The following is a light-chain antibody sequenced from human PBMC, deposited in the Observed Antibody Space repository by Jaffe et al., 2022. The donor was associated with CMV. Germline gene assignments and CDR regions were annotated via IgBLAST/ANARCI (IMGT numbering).Light chain of an antibody. Sequence: SYELTQPPSVSVSPGQTASITCSGDKLGDKYVCWYQQRPGQSPVLVIYQDTKRPSGIPERISGSNSGNTAILTISGTQAMDEADYYCQVWDINNARVFGGGTKLTVL. CDR1: KLGDKY. CDR2: QDT. V-gene: IGLV3-1*01. J-gene: IGLJ2*01. CDR3: QVWDINNARV.